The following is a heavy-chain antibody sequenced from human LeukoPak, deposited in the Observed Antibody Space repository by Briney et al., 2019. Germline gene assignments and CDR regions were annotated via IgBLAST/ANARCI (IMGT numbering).Heavy chain of an antibody. V-gene: IGHV3-64*01. CDR3: ARGYVLLDY. D-gene: IGHD2/OR15-2a*01. CDR2: ITTNGGST. Sequence: GGSLRLSCAASGFTFSTYAMHWVRQAPGKGLEYVSAITTNGGSTYYANSVKGRFTISRDNSKNTLYLQMGSLRAEDMAVYYCARGYVLLDYWGQGALVTVSS. CDR1: GFTFSTYA. J-gene: IGHJ4*02.